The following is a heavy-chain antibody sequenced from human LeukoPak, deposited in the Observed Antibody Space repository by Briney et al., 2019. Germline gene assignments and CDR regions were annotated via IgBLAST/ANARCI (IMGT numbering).Heavy chain of an antibody. CDR3: ARDNARDYPFDVMMAFDI. D-gene: IGHD3-16*01. J-gene: IGHJ3*02. V-gene: IGHV4-39*07. CDR2: IYYSGTT. Sequence: PSETLSLTCTVSGGSISSSSYYWGWIRQPPGKGLEWVGTIYYSGTTYYNPSLKSRVTISVDTSKNQFSLKLSSVTAADTAVYYCARDNARDYPFDVMMAFDIWGQGTMVTVSS. CDR1: GGSISSSSYY.